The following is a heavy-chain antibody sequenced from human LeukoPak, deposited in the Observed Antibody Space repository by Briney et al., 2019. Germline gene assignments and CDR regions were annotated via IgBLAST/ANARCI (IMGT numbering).Heavy chain of an antibody. Sequence: SETLSLTCSVSGVSISTYYWDWIRQPPGKGLEWIGSVYYSGSTYYNPSLKSRVTISVDTSKNQFSLKLSSVTAADTAVYYCARRSGWYVDYWGQGTLVTVSS. V-gene: IGHV4-39*01. D-gene: IGHD6-19*01. J-gene: IGHJ4*02. CDR2: VYYSGST. CDR3: ARRSGWYVDY. CDR1: GVSISTYY.